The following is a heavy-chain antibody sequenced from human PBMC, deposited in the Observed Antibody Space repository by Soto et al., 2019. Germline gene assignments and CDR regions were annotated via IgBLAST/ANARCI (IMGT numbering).Heavy chain of an antibody. CDR2: IWYDGSNK. CDR1: GFTFSSYG. J-gene: IGHJ1*01. V-gene: IGHV3-33*01. CDR3: ARGYYDFWSGYFSAEYFQH. D-gene: IGHD3-3*01. Sequence: GSLRLSCAASGFTFSSYGMHWVRQAPGKGLEWVAVIWYDGSNKYYADSVKGRFTISRDNAKNSLYLQMNSLRAEDTAVYYCARGYYDFWSGYFSAEYFQHWGQGTLVTVSS.